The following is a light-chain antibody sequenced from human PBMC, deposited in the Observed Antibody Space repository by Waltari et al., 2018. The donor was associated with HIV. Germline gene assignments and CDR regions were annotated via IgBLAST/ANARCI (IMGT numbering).Light chain of an antibody. Sequence: QSVLTQAPSVSGAPGQRVTISSTGSSSNIRANLDVHCYQLLPVSSPKLLIFSNSNRPSGVPDRFSGSKSGDSDSLAITGLHPEDEAEYYCQSFDSSLNAYVFGTGTTVIVL. CDR1: SSNIRANLD. CDR3: QSFDSSLNAYV. V-gene: IGLV1-40*03. CDR2: SNS. J-gene: IGLJ1*01.